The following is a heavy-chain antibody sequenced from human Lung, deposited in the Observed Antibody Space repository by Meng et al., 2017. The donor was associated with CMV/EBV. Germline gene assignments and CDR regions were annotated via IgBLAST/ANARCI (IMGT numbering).Heavy chain of an antibody. D-gene: IGHD1-26*01. CDR3: AKGKWGGYYYYYGMDV. J-gene: IGHJ6*02. V-gene: IGHV3-7*03. Sequence: GGSXRLXXAASGFTFSSYWMSWVRQAPGKGLEWVANIKQDGSEKYYVDSVKGRFTISRDNSKNMLYLQMNSLRAEDSAVYFCAKGKWGGYYYYYGMDVWGRGXTVTVSS. CDR2: IKQDGSEK. CDR1: GFTFSSYW.